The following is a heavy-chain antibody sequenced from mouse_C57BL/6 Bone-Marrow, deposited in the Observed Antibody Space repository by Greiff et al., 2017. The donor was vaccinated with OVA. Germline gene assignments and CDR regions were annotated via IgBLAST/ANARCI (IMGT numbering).Heavy chain of an antibody. J-gene: IGHJ4*01. D-gene: IGHD2-3*01. V-gene: IGHV14-4*01. CDR3: ARGGYYDYAMDY. Sequence: VQLQQSGAELVRPGASVKLSCTASGFNIKDDYMHWVKQRPEQGLEWIGWIDPENGDTEYASKFQGKATITADTSSNTAYLQLSSLTSEDTAVYYCARGGYYDYAMDYWGQGTSVTVSS. CDR1: GFNIKDDY. CDR2: IDPENGDT.